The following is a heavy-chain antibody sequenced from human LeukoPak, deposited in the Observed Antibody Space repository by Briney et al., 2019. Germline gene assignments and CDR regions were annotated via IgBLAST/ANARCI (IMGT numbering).Heavy chain of an antibody. CDR2: ISYDGSDK. V-gene: IGHV3-30*18. D-gene: IGHD2-2*01. CDR3: AKVRDTFSVVAAAILYY. CDR1: GFTFKTYG. Sequence: GGSLRLSCAASGFTFKTYGMHWVRQAPGKGLEWAAFISYDGSDKNYADSVKGRFTVSRDNSKNTLYLQMNSLKVEDTAVYYCAKVRDTFSVVAAAILYYWGQGTLVTVSS. J-gene: IGHJ4*02.